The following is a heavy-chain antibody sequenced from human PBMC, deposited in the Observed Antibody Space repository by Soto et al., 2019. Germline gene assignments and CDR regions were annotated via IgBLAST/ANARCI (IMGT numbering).Heavy chain of an antibody. CDR3: ARVKQYCRSIRRYSCSMDV. J-gene: IGHJ6*03. V-gene: IGHV5-51*01. D-gene: IGHD2-2*01. CDR1: GYSFTSYW. CDR2: IYPGDSDT. Sequence: GESLKISCKGSGYSFTSYWIGWVRQMPGKGLEWMGIIYPGDSDTRYSPSFQGQVTISADKSISTAYLQWSSLKASDTAMYYCARVKQYCRSIRRYSCSMDVRGKGTTVTVSS.